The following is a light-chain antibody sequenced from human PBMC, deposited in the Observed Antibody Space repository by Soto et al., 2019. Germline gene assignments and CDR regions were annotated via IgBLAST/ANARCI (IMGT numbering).Light chain of an antibody. Sequence: DIQMTQSPSSLSASAGDSVTITCRASHFISNFLAWYHLRPGKPPRLLIYSATTLHSGVPSRFHGSGVGTDFTLTISGLQPEDAGTYYCQSCRNVPYIFAQGTRVE. CDR3: QSCRNVPYI. J-gene: IGKJ2*01. CDR2: SAT. V-gene: IGKV1-27*01. CDR1: HFISNF.